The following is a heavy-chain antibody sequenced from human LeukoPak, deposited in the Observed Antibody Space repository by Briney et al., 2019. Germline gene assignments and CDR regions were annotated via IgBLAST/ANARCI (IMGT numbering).Heavy chain of an antibody. CDR3: ARDESSSSWLYY. Sequence: ASVKVSCEASGYTFTSYGISWVRQAPGQGLEWMGWISAYNGNTNYAQKLQGRVTMTTDTSTSTAYMELTSLRSDDTAVYYCARDESSSSWLYYWGQGTLVTVSS. CDR2: ISAYNGNT. V-gene: IGHV1-18*01. D-gene: IGHD6-13*01. J-gene: IGHJ4*02. CDR1: GYTFTSYG.